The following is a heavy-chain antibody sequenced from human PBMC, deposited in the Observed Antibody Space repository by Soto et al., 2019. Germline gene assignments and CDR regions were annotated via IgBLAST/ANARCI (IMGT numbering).Heavy chain of an antibody. J-gene: IGHJ6*02. Sequence: QLQLQESGPGLVKPSETLSLTCTVSGGSISSSSYYWSWIRQPPGKGLEWIGYIYYSGSTNYNPSLKSRVTISVDTSKNQFSLKLSSVTAADTAVYYCARECYYGSGSYYNGAYYYYGMDVWGQGTTVTVSS. CDR1: GGSISSSSYY. CDR2: IYYSGST. CDR3: ARECYYGSGSYYNGAYYYYGMDV. V-gene: IGHV4-61*01. D-gene: IGHD3-10*01.